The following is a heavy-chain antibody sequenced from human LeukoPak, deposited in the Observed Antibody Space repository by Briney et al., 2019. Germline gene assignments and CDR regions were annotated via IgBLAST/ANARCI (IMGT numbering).Heavy chain of an antibody. Sequence: PGGSLRLSCAASGFTFSSYSMNWVRQAPGKGLEWVSSISSSSSYIYYADSVKGRFTISRDNAKNSLYLQMNSLRAEDTAVYYCARDQGSSSSYYYYYYMDVWGKGTTVTVSS. CDR2: ISSSSSYI. D-gene: IGHD6-6*01. CDR3: ARDQGSSSSYYYYYYMDV. CDR1: GFTFSSYS. J-gene: IGHJ6*03. V-gene: IGHV3-21*01.